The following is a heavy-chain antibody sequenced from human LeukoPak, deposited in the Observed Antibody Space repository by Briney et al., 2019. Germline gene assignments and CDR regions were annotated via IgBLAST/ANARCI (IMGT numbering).Heavy chain of an antibody. V-gene: IGHV4-59*11. D-gene: IGHD3-3*01. CDR3: ARDTPGDDFWSGYSSAHWFDP. CDR1: GGSISSHY. J-gene: IGHJ5*02. Sequence: PSETLSLTCTVSGGSISSHYRSWIRHPPGKGLEWIGYIYYSGSTNYNTSLKSRVTISVDTSKNQFSLKLSSVTAADTAVYYCARDTPGDDFWSGYSSAHWFDPWGQGTLVTVSS. CDR2: IYYSGST.